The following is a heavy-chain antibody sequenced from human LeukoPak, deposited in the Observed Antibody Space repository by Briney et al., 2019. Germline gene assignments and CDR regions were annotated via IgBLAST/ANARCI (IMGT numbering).Heavy chain of an antibody. Sequence: GGSLRLSCAASGFTISSNYMSWVRQAPGKGLGWVSVLYSGGSAYYADSVRGRFTISRDNSKNTLYLQMSSLRAEDTAVYYCARESPGDYGMDVWGQGTTVTVSS. D-gene: IGHD3-16*01. J-gene: IGHJ6*02. CDR1: GFTISSNY. CDR2: LYSGGSA. CDR3: ARESPGDYGMDV. V-gene: IGHV3-53*01.